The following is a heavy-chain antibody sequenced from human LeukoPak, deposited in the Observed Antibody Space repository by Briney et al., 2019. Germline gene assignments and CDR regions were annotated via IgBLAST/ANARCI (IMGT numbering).Heavy chain of an antibody. V-gene: IGHV4-61*08. D-gene: IGHD6-19*01. CDR2: IYYSGST. Sequence: PSETLSLTCTVSGGSISSGDYYWSWIRQPPGKGLEWIGYIYYSGSTNYNPSLKSRVTISVDTSKNQFSLKLSSVTAADTAVYYCARVGQGWYNGGLDYWGQGTLVTVSS. J-gene: IGHJ4*02. CDR1: GGSISSGDYY. CDR3: ARVGQGWYNGGLDY.